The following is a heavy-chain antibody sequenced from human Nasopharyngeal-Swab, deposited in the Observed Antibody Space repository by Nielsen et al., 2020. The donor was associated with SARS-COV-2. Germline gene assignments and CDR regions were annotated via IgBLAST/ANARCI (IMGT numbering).Heavy chain of an antibody. D-gene: IGHD3-3*01. J-gene: IGHJ6*02. CDR2: ISSSSSYI. CDR1: GFTFSSYS. V-gene: IGHV3-21*01. Sequence: GGSLRLSCAASGFTFSSYSMNWVRQAPGKGLEWVSSISSSSSYIYYADSLKGRFTISRDNAKNSLYLQMNSLRAEDTAVYYCARDSSSAYDFWSGYYAPNDYYYYYGMDVWGQGTTVTVSS. CDR3: ARDSSSAYDFWSGYYAPNDYYYYYGMDV.